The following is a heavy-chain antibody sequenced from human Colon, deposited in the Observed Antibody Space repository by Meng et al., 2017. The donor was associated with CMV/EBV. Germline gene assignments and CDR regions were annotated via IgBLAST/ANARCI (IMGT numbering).Heavy chain of an antibody. D-gene: IGHD3-16*01. Sequence: GGSLRLSCAASGFTFSNSWMHWVRQGPGKGLLWVSRINPDGSSTSYADSVKGRFTISRDNAKNTVFLQMNSLRAEDTAVYYCALRLRNSDGMDVWGQGTTVTVPS. V-gene: IGHV3-74*01. J-gene: IGHJ6*02. CDR1: GFTFSNSW. CDR2: INPDGSST. CDR3: ALRLRNSDGMDV.